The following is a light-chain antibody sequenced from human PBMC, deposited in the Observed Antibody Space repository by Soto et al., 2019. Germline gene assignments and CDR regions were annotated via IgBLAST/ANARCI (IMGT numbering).Light chain of an antibody. CDR3: QQYYSTPYT. Sequence: DIVMTHSPDSLAVSLGDRATINCNSSQSILYSSNNKNYLAWYQQKPGQPPKLLIYWASTRKSGVPDRFSGGGSGTDFTLTISSLQAEDVAVYYCQQYYSTPYTFGQGTKLEIK. V-gene: IGKV4-1*01. CDR1: QSILYSSNNKNY. J-gene: IGKJ2*01. CDR2: WAS.